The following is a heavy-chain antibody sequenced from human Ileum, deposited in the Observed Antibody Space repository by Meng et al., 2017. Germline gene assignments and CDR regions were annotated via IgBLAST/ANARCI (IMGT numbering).Heavy chain of an antibody. D-gene: IGHD5-24*01. CDR2: INQDGSDK. V-gene: IGHV3-7*01. CDR3: ARFSRSIESY. Sequence: GESLKISCEASGFTFSNYWMSWVRQAPGKGLEWVANINQDGSDKQYVDAVKGRFIVSRDNAKSSLFLQMNSLRTEDTAVYYCARFSRSIESYWGQGTLVTVSS. J-gene: IGHJ4*02. CDR1: GFTFSNYW.